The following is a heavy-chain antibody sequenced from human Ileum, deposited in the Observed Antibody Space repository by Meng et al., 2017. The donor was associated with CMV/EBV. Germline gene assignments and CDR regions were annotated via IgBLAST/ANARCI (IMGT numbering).Heavy chain of an antibody. Sequence: QVQLQESGPRLVKPSETLSLTCSVSGGSISDYHWTWIRKSAGKGLQWLGRLRTSGTIDHNPSFKSRVTLSIDTSKNQFSLKLTSVTAADTAVYYCGRAGARGVPVDIWGQGTLVTVSS. CDR1: GGSISDYH. D-gene: IGHD3-10*01. CDR3: GRAGARGVPVDI. J-gene: IGHJ4*02. V-gene: IGHV4-4*07. CDR2: LRTSGTI.